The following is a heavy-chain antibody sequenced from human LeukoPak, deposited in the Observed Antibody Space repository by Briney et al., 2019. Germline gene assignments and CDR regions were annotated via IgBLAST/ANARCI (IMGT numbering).Heavy chain of an antibody. CDR2: INPNSGGT. CDR3: ARDTAMAEFDY. D-gene: IGHD5-18*01. Sequence: GASVTVSCTASGYTFTGYYMHWVRQAPGQGLEWMGWINPNSGGTNSAQKFQGRVTMTSDTSISTAYMELSRLRSDDTAVYYCARDTAMAEFDYWGQGTLVTVPS. V-gene: IGHV1-2*02. CDR1: GYTFTGYY. J-gene: IGHJ4*02.